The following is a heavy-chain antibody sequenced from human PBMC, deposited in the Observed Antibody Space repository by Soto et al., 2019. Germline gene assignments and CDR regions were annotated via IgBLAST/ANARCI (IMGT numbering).Heavy chain of an antibody. CDR3: ARVPDTAMHYADY. CDR2: IIPIFGTE. D-gene: IGHD5-18*01. CDR1: GGTFSSYA. J-gene: IGHJ4*02. V-gene: IGHV1-69*06. Sequence: GASVKVSCKASGGTFSSYAISWVRQAPGQGLEWMGGIIPIFGTENYAQNFQGRVTITADISTSTAYMKPSSLRSEDTAVYYCARVPDTAMHYADYWGQGTLVTVSS.